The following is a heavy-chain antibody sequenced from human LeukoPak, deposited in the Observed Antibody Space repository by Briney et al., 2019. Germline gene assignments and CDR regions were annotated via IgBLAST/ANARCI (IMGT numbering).Heavy chain of an antibody. Sequence: SVKVSCKASGGTFSSYAISWVRQAPGQGLEWMGRIIPILGIANYAQKFQGRGTITADKSTSTAYMELSSLRSEDTAVYYCATRRDGYNSNYYYYGMDVWGQGTTVTVSS. V-gene: IGHV1-69*04. CDR3: ATRRDGYNSNYYYYGMDV. D-gene: IGHD5-24*01. CDR2: IIPILGIA. J-gene: IGHJ6*02. CDR1: GGTFSSYA.